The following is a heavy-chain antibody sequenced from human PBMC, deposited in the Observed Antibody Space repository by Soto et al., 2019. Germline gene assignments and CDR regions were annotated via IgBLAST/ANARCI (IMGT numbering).Heavy chain of an antibody. D-gene: IGHD3-10*01. CDR1: GGSISSSSYY. Sequence: SETLSLTCTVSGGSISSSSYYWGWIRQPPGKGLEWIGSIYYSGSTYYNPSLKSGVTISVDTSKNQFSLKLSSVTAADTAVYYCARLHRGLWFGEFYTYYFDYWGQGTLVTVSS. J-gene: IGHJ4*02. CDR2: IYYSGST. V-gene: IGHV4-39*01. CDR3: ARLHRGLWFGEFYTYYFDY.